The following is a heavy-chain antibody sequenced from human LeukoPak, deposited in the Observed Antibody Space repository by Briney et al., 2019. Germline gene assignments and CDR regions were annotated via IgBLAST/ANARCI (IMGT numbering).Heavy chain of an antibody. V-gene: IGHV1-2*02. D-gene: IGHD5-24*01. CDR1: GYTFTGYY. CDR2: INPNSGGT. CDR3: AYSLGDGYTFYY. Sequence: ASVKVSCKASGYTFTGYYMHWVRQAPGQGLEWMGWINPNSGGTNYAQKFQGRVTMTRDTSISTAYMELSRLRSDDTAVHYCAYSLGDGYTFYYWGQGTLVTVSS. J-gene: IGHJ4*02.